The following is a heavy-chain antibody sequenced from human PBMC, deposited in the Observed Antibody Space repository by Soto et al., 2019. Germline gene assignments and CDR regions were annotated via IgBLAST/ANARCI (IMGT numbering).Heavy chain of an antibody. D-gene: IGHD6-19*01. J-gene: IGHJ6*03. CDR3: ARLSATLAVAGTRYYYYYMDV. CDR1: GFTVSSNY. V-gene: IGHV3-53*04. CDR2: IYSGGST. Sequence: EVQLVESGGGLVQPGGSLRLSCAASGFTVSSNYMSWVRQAPGKGLEWVSVIYSGGSTYYADSVKGRFTISRHNSKNTLYLQMNSLRSEDTAVYYCARLSATLAVAGTRYYYYYMDVWGKGTTVTVSS.